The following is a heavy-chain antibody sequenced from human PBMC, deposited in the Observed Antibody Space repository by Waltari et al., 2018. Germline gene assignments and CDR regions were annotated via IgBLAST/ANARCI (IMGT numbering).Heavy chain of an antibody. D-gene: IGHD3-3*01. CDR3: TRGPRTGNYEYGLDV. J-gene: IGHJ3*01. V-gene: IGHV3-74*01. CDR1: GFTFSDYW. Sequence: EVQLLESGGGLVQPGESLRLSCAASGFTFSDYWMHWVRQAPGKGLVGGARVKSDGRDTDRADVAKGRFTISRDNAKNTLYLQMKGLRGDDTAIYYCTRGPRTGNYEYGLDVWGQGTMVTVSS. CDR2: VKSDGRDT.